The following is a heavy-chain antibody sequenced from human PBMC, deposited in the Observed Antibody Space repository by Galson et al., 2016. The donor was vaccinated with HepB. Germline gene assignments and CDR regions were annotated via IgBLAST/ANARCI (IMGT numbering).Heavy chain of an antibody. V-gene: IGHV6-1*01. J-gene: IGHJ6*02. CDR1: GDSVSNKSAT. Sequence: CAIYGDSVSNKSATWNWIRQSPSRGLEWLGRTHYTSTWYNDYAESVKSRIINNPATPKNQFSLQLNSVTPEETAVYFCARDRLGTCTGGRCYYYGMDVWGQGTTVTVSS. CDR2: THYTSTWYN. CDR3: ARDRLGTCTGGRCYYYGMDV. D-gene: IGHD2-8*02.